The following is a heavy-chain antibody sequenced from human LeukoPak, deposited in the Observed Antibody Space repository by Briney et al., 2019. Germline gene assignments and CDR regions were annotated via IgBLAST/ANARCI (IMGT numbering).Heavy chain of an antibody. CDR2: IYYSGST. Sequence: SQTLSLTCAVSGGSISSGGYSWSWIRQPPGKGLEWIGYIYYSGSTNYNPSLKGRVTISVDTSKNQFSLKLSSVTAADTAVYYCASQPVAGPGDWFDPWGQGTLVTVSP. CDR3: ASQPVAGPGDWFDP. V-gene: IGHV4-61*08. D-gene: IGHD1-14*01. CDR1: GGSISSGGYS. J-gene: IGHJ5*02.